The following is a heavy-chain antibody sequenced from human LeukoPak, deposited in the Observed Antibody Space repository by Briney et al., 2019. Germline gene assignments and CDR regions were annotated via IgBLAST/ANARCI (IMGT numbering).Heavy chain of an antibody. Sequence: PSETLSLTCTVSGGSISSYYWNWIRQPAGKGLEWIGRIYTTGNANYNPSLKSRVTMSIDTSKKQFSLSLSSVTAADTAVYYCARGKYYYDSNTSYRYFDPWGQGTLVTVPS. CDR1: GGSISSYY. CDR3: ARGKYYYDSNTSYRYFDP. V-gene: IGHV4-4*07. CDR2: IYTTGNA. D-gene: IGHD3-22*01. J-gene: IGHJ5*02.